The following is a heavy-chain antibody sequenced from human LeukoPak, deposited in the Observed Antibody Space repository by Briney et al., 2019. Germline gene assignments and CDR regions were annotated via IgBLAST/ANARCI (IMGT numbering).Heavy chain of an antibody. CDR2: IYYSGNT. Sequence: SETLSLTCTVSGGSISRVGYYRSWIRQHPGKGLEWIGYIYYSGNTYYTPSLKSRVTISVDKSKSQFSLKLSSVTAADTAVYYCARDAEFYYGSGSYSSGIDVWGQGTTVTVSS. CDR3: ARDAEFYYGSGSYSSGIDV. V-gene: IGHV4-31*03. CDR1: GGSISRVGYY. J-gene: IGHJ6*02. D-gene: IGHD3-10*01.